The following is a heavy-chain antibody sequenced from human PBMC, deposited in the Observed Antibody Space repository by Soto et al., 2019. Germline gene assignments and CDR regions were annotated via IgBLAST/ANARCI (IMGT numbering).Heavy chain of an antibody. CDR2: ISAYNGNT. D-gene: IGHD6-13*01. CDR3: ARDAPTIAAEDDY. CDR1: GYTFPSYG. Sequence: QVQLVQSGAEVKKPGASVKVSCKASGYTFPSYGITWVRPAPGQGLEWMGWISAYNGNTNYAQKLQGRVAMTTDTSQSTASLAPRSLRSDDPAVYYCARDAPTIAAEDDYWGQGTLVTVSS. V-gene: IGHV1-18*01. J-gene: IGHJ4*02.